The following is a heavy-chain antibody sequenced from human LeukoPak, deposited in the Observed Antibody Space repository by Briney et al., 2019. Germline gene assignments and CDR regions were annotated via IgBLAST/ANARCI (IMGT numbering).Heavy chain of an antibody. V-gene: IGHV4-61*01. CDR2: IYYSRST. CDR3: ARGKGSGWLGYYYYGMAV. J-gene: IGHJ6*02. D-gene: IGHD6-19*01. Sequence: PSETLSLICTVSGGSVSSGSYYWSWIRQPPGKALEWIGYIYYSRSTNYNPSLKSRVTISVYTYKNQFSLKLSSVTAADTAVYYGARGKGSGWLGYYYYGMAVWGQGTTVTVSS. CDR1: GGSVSSGSYY.